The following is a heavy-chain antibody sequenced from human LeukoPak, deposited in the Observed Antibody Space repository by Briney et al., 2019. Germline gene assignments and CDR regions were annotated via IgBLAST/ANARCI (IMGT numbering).Heavy chain of an antibody. D-gene: IGHD6-19*01. Sequence: SETLSLTCTVSGGSISSNYCSWIRQPAGEGLEWIGRIYTSGSTNYNPSLKSRVTMSVDTSKNQFSLKLSSVTAADTAVYYCARDRGSGWYTGEYYYYYMDVWGKGTTVTISS. CDR3: ARDRGSGWYTGEYYYYYMDV. CDR2: IYTSGST. V-gene: IGHV4-4*07. CDR1: GGSISSNY. J-gene: IGHJ6*03.